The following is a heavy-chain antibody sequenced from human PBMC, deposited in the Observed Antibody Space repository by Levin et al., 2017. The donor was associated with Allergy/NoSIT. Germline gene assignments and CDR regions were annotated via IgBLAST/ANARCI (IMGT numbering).Heavy chain of an antibody. CDR3: ARGVYGMDV. CDR1: GGSIRSHY. D-gene: IGHD3-3*01. Sequence: GSLRLSCTVSGGSIRSHYWSWIRQFPGKGLEWIAYIYYSGSTTYNPSLKSRVTISVDTAENQISLKLTSVTAADTAVYYCARGVYGMDVWGQGTTVTVSS. V-gene: IGHV4-59*11. J-gene: IGHJ6*02. CDR2: IYYSGST.